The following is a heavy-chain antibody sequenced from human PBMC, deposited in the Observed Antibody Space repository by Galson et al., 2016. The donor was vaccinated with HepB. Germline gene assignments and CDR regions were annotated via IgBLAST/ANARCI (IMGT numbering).Heavy chain of an antibody. CDR1: GFTFNNFG. CDR3: AKDKVFKEAAAGSNFDH. CDR2: ISYDSGYT. V-gene: IGHV3-30*18. J-gene: IGHJ4*02. D-gene: IGHD6-13*01. Sequence: SLRLSCAASGFTFNNFGMHWVRQAPGKGLEWVAIISYDSGYTYYADSVKGRVTISRDNSKNTLYLQMHSLRAEDTAVYYCAKDKVFKEAAAGSNFDHWGQGTLVTVSS.